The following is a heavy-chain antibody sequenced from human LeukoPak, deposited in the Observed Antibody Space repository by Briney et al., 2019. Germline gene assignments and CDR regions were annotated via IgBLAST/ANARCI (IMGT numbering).Heavy chain of an antibody. CDR2: IYYSGST. CDR1: GGSISSGGYY. J-gene: IGHJ6*02. V-gene: IGHV4-31*03. Sequence: PSETLSLTCTVSGGSISSGGYYWSWIRQHPGKGLEWIGYIYYSGSTYYNPSLKSRVTISVDTSKNQFSLKPSSVTAADTAVYYCARDRLQRRLNLPPLYGMDVWGQGTTVTVSS. CDR3: ARDRLQRRLNLPPLYGMDV. D-gene: IGHD4-11*01.